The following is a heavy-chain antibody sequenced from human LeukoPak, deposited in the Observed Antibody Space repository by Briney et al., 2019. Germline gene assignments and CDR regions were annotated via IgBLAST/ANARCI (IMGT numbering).Heavy chain of an antibody. CDR3: AKYSWGAVAAPFDY. D-gene: IGHD6-19*01. V-gene: IGHV3-23*01. CDR1: GFTFSSYG. Sequence: GGTLRLSCAASGFTFSSYGMSWVRQAPGKGLEWVSAISGSGGSTYYADSVKGRFTISRDNSKNTVYVQMKNLRAEDTAVYYCAKYSWGAVAAPFDYWGQGALVTVSS. CDR2: ISGSGGST. J-gene: IGHJ4*02.